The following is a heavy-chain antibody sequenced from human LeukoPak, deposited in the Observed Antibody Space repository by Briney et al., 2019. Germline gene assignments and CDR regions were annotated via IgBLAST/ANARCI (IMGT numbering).Heavy chain of an antibody. D-gene: IGHD6-19*01. CDR3: AKYSSGWYGFFDY. J-gene: IGHJ4*02. CDR1: GFTFSTYA. Sequence: GGSLRLSCAASGFTFSTYAMSWVRQAPGKGLEWVSANSGNDRITYYADSVKGRFTISRDNSKNTLYLLMNSLRAEDTAVYYCAKYSSGWYGFFDYWGQGALVTVSS. CDR2: NSGNDRIT. V-gene: IGHV3-23*01.